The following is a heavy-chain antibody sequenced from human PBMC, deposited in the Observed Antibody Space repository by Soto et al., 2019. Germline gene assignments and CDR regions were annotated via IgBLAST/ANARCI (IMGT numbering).Heavy chain of an antibody. V-gene: IGHV3-7*03. Sequence: EVQLVESGGGLVQPGGSLRLSCAASGFTFSSYWMSWVRQAPGKGLEWVANIKQDGSEKYYVDSAKGRFTISRDNAKNSLYLQMNSLRAEDTAVYYCARRQYYDFWSGYYDAFDIWGQGTMVTVSS. CDR3: ARRQYYDFWSGYYDAFDI. J-gene: IGHJ3*02. D-gene: IGHD3-3*01. CDR2: IKQDGSEK. CDR1: GFTFSSYW.